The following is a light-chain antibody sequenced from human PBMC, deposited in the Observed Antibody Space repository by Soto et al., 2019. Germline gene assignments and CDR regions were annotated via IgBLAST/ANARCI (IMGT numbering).Light chain of an antibody. CDR2: DVS. J-gene: IGLJ2*01. V-gene: IGLV2-14*01. Sequence: QSALTKPASVSGSPGQSITISCTGTSSDVGGYNYVSWYQQHPGKAPKLMIYDVSNRPSGVSNRFSGSKSGDTASLTISGLQAEDEADYHCSSYTSSSTVVFGGGTQLTVL. CDR3: SSYTSSSTVV. CDR1: SSDVGGYNY.